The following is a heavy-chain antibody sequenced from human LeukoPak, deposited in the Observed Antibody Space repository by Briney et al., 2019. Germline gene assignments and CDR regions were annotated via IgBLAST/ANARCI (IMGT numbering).Heavy chain of an antibody. CDR1: GYTFTSYG. CDR3: ASDSGSSTRAFDI. Sequence: ASVKVSCKASGYTFTSYGISWVRQAPGQGLEWMGRIIPILGIANYAQKFQGRVTITADKSTSTAYMELSSLRSEDTAVYYCASDSGSSTRAFDIWGQGTMVTVSS. D-gene: IGHD1-26*01. V-gene: IGHV1-69*04. CDR2: IIPILGIA. J-gene: IGHJ3*02.